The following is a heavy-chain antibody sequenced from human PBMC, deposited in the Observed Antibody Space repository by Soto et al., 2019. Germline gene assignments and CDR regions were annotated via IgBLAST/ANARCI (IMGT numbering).Heavy chain of an antibody. CDR1: GGTFSSYA. D-gene: IGHD3-22*01. Sequence: GASVKVSCKASGGTFSSYAISWVRQAPGQGLEWMGGIIPIFGTANYAQKFQGRVTITADESTSTAYMELSSLRSEDTAVYYCARATEIITMIPLDAFDIWGQGTMVTVSS. CDR2: IIPIFGTA. CDR3: ARATEIITMIPLDAFDI. V-gene: IGHV1-69*13. J-gene: IGHJ3*02.